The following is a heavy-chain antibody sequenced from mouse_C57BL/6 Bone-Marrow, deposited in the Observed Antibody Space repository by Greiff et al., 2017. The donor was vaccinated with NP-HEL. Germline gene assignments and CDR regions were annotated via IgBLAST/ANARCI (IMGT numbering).Heavy chain of an antibody. J-gene: IGHJ3*01. Sequence: EVMLVESGGGLVKPGGSLKLSCAASGFTFSSYAMSWVRQTPEKRLEWVAAINSDGGSTYYPDTMERRFIISRDNTKKTLYLQMSSLRSEDTALYYCARHDYAAYWGQGTLVTVSA. D-gene: IGHD2-4*01. CDR3: ARHDYAAY. V-gene: IGHV5-9*01. CDR2: INSDGGST. CDR1: GFTFSSYA.